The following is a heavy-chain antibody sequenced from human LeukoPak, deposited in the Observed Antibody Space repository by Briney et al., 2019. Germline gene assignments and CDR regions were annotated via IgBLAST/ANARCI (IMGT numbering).Heavy chain of an antibody. D-gene: IGHD1/OR15-1a*01. CDR1: GFTFSDFW. J-gene: IGHJ4*01. CDR3: TRDGTAPSLYFDL. V-gene: IGHV3-7*01. Sequence: PGGSLRLSCAVSGFTFSDFWMNWVRQAPGKGLEWVASIRQDGSEKTYVDSVKGRFTISRDNTKNSLFLQMNSLRAEDTAVYYCTRDGTAPSLYFDLWGQGTLVTVSS. CDR2: IRQDGSEK.